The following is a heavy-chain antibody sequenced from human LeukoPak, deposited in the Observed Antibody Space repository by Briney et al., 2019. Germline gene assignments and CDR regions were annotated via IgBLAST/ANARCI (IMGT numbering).Heavy chain of an antibody. J-gene: IGHJ4*02. Sequence: SGGSLRLSCAASGFTFSSYWMSWVRQAPGKGLEWVANMKQDGSEKYYVDSVKGRFTISRDNAKNSLYLQMNSLRAEDTAVYYCARTRITMIVGLASRFDYWGQGTLVTVSS. V-gene: IGHV3-7*01. CDR3: ARTRITMIVGLASRFDY. D-gene: IGHD3-22*01. CDR1: GFTFSSYW. CDR2: MKQDGSEK.